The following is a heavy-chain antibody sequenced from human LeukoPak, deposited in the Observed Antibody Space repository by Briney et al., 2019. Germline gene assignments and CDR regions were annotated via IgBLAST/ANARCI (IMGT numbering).Heavy chain of an antibody. CDR3: ARARPEYGGNSNRHYYYYGMDV. D-gene: IGHD4-23*01. V-gene: IGHV3-7*03. CDR2: IKEDGSQK. CDR1: GFSFSTYW. Sequence: PGGSLRLSCAPSGFSFSTYWMSWVRQAPGKGLEWVANIKEDGSQKYYVDSVKGRFTIFRDNAKNSLSLQMNSLRADDTAVYYCARARPEYGGNSNRHYYYYGMDVWGQGTTVTVSS. J-gene: IGHJ6*02.